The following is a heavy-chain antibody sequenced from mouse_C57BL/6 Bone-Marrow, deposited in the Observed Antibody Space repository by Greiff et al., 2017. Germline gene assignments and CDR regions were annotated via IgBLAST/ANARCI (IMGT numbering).Heavy chain of an antibody. D-gene: IGHD2-4*01. CDR1: GYTFTSYW. CDR2: IDPSDSYT. CDR3: ASHRIYDYDFDY. J-gene: IGHJ2*01. V-gene: IGHV1-69*01. Sequence: QVQLKQPGAELVMPGASVKLSCKASGYTFTSYWMHWVKQRPGQGLEWIGEIDPSDSYTNYNQKFKGKSTLTVDKSSSTAYMQLSSLTSEDSAVYYCASHRIYDYDFDYWGQGTTLTVSS.